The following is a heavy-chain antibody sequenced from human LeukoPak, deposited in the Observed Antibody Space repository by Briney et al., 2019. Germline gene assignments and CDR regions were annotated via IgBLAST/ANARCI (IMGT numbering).Heavy chain of an antibody. V-gene: IGHV3-33*01. J-gene: IGHJ4*02. Sequence: AGGSLRLSCAASGFTFSSYAIHWVCQAPGKGLEWVAVIWYDGSERYYGDSVKGRFTISRENSKNMVYLKMISLRVEATAVYYCARGGPDPRKWLSLDNGGRGTQVTVS. CDR3: ARGGPDPRKWLSLDN. CDR2: IWYDGSER. CDR1: GFTFSSYA. D-gene: IGHD3-22*01.